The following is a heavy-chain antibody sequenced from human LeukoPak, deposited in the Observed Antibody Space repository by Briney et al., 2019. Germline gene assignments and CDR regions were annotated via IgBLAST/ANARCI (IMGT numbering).Heavy chain of an antibody. Sequence: PGRSLRLSCAASGFTFSSYGMHWVRQAPGKGLEWVAVISNDGSKEYYADSVKGRFTISRDNSKNTLSLQVSSLRAEDTAVYYCAKDRYSYAFEYSDSWGQGTLVTVSS. J-gene: IGHJ4*02. D-gene: IGHD5-18*01. CDR1: GFTFSSYG. CDR2: ISNDGSKE. V-gene: IGHV3-30*18. CDR3: AKDRYSYAFEYSDS.